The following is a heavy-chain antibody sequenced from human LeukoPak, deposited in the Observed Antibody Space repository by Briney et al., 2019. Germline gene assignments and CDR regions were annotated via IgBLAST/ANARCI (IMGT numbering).Heavy chain of an antibody. CDR2: IWYDESNK. D-gene: IGHD3-22*01. V-gene: IGHV3-33*01. J-gene: IGHJ4*02. CDR1: GFTFRTYG. CDR3: ARGTRYDSSGYYSQDLDY. Sequence: PGGSLRLSCAASGFTFRTYGMHWVRQAPGKGLEWAAVIWYDESNKYYADSVKGRFTISRDNSKNTLYLQMNSLRAEDTAVYYCARGTRYDSSGYYSQDLDYWGQGTLVTVSS.